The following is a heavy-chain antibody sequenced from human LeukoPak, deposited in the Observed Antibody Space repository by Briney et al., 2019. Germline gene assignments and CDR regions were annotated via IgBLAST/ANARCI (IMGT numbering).Heavy chain of an antibody. CDR3: ARENGGEDY. D-gene: IGHD2-21*01. Sequence: ASVKVSCKASGYTFTGYYIHWLRQAPGQGLEWMGMINPSGGDTTYAQKLQCRVTMTRDTSTSTVYMELSSLRSEDTAVYYCARENGGEDYWGQGTLVTVSS. CDR1: GYTFTGYY. CDR2: INPSGGDT. J-gene: IGHJ4*02. V-gene: IGHV1-46*01.